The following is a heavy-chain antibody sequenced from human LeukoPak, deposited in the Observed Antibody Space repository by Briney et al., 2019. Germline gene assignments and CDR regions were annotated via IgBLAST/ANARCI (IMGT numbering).Heavy chain of an antibody. CDR2: ISAYNGNT. CDR3: ARVYCSSTSCYQGPYDY. CDR1: GYTFTSYG. Sequence: ASVKVSCKASGYTFTSYGISWVRQAPGQGLEWMGWISAYNGNTNYAQKLQGRVTMTTDTSTSTAYMELRSLRSDDTAVYYCARVYCSSTSCYQGPYDYWGQGTLVTVSS. J-gene: IGHJ4*02. V-gene: IGHV1-18*01. D-gene: IGHD2-2*01.